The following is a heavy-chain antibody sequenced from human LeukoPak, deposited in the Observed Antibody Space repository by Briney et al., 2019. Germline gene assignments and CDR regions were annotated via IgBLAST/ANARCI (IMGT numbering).Heavy chain of an antibody. CDR1: GFTLSSYS. CDR3: ARDRDVVETFDY. CDR2: ISSTTSTI. V-gene: IGHV3-48*02. J-gene: IGHJ4*02. Sequence: GGSLRLSCAASGFTLSSYSMNWVRQAPGKGLEWVSYISSTTSTIYYADSVKGRFTISRDNAKNSLYLQMNSLTDEDTAVYYCARDRDVVETFDYWGQGTLVTVSS. D-gene: IGHD2-15*01.